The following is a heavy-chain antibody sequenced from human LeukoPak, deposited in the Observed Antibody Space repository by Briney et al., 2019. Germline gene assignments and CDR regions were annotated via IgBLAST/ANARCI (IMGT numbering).Heavy chain of an antibody. CDR1: GFTFSSYW. V-gene: IGHV3-7*01. D-gene: IGHD5-24*01. J-gene: IGHJ4*02. CDR2: IKQDGSEK. CDR3: ARVDGYKLYYFDY. Sequence: GGSLSLSCAASGFTFSSYWLSWVRQAPGKGLEWVANIKQDGSEKYYVDSVKGRFTISRDNAKNSLYLQMNSLRAEDTAVYYCARVDGYKLYYFDYWGQGTLVTVSS.